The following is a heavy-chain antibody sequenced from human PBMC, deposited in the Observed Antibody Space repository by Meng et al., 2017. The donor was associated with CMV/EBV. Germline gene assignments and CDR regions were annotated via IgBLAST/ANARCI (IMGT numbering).Heavy chain of an antibody. J-gene: IGHJ6*02. CDR3: ARDKVLRFLEVSYYYYGMDV. CDR1: GFTFDDYA. Sequence: GGSLRLSCAASGFTFDDYAMHWVRQAPGKGLEWVSGISWNSGSIGYADSVKGRFTISRDNAKNSLYLQMNSLRAEDTAVYYCARDKVLRFLEVSYYYYGMDVWGQGTTVTVSS. CDR2: ISWNSGSI. V-gene: IGHV3-9*01. D-gene: IGHD3-3*01.